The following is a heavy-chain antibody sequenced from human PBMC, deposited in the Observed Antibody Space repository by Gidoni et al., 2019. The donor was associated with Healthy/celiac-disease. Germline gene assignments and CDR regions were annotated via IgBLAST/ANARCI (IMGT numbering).Heavy chain of an antibody. D-gene: IGHD4-17*01. CDR2: MRSKANSYAT. CDR3: TRQPAIQTVTKIDYYGMDV. V-gene: IGHV3-73*02. Sequence: EVQLVESGGGLVQPGGSLKLSCAASGFTFRGSAMHWVRQASGQGLEWVGRMRSKANSYATAYAASVKGRFTISRDDSKNTAYLQMNSLKTEDTAVYYCTRQPAIQTVTKIDYYGMDVWGQGTTVTVSS. J-gene: IGHJ6*02. CDR1: GFTFRGSA.